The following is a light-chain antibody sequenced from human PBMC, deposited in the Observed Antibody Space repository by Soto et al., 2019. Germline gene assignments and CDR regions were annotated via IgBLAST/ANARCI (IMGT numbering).Light chain of an antibody. J-gene: IGKJ1*01. CDR3: QQRSNWPWT. CDR2: DAS. V-gene: IGKV3-11*01. Sequence: SPATLSLSPGERATLSCRASQSVSSYLAWYEQKTGQAPRLLIYDASNRDTGIPARFSGSGSGTDFTLTISRLEPEDFEVYYCQQRSNWPWTFGQGTKVDIK. CDR1: QSVSSY.